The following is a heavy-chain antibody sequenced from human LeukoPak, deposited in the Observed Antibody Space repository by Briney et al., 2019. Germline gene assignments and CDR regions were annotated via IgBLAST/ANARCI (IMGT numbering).Heavy chain of an antibody. V-gene: IGHV3-74*01. CDR3: VSFYETY. Sequence: GGSLRLSCAASGFTFSSHWMHWVRHAPGKGLVWVSHINSDGSWTSYADSVKGRFTISKDNAKNTVYLQMNSLRAEDTAVYYCVSFYETYWGRGTLVTVSS. CDR1: GFTFSSHW. D-gene: IGHD2/OR15-2a*01. CDR2: INSDGSWT. J-gene: IGHJ4*02.